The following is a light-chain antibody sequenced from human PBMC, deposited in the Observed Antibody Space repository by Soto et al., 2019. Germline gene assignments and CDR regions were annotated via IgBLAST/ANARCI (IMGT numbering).Light chain of an antibody. J-gene: IGKJ4*01. CDR3: QQYYTTPLT. V-gene: IGKV4-1*01. CDR1: QPLSYSPNNKNP. Sequence: DLLMIQSPHSLAVSLAKRATINCRPTQPLSYSPNNKNPLAWYQQKPGQSPKLLIYWASTRESGVPDRVSGSGSGADFTLTISSLQAEDVAVYYSQQYYTTPLTFGGGTKVEIK. CDR2: WAS.